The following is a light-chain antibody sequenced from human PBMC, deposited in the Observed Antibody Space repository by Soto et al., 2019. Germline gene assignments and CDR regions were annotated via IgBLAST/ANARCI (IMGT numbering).Light chain of an antibody. CDR3: ISYTSSSTWV. CDR2: EVS. V-gene: IGLV2-14*01. J-gene: IGLJ3*02. Sequence: QSVLTQPASVSGSPGQSITISCTGTSSDVGGYNYVSWYQQHPGKAPKLMIYEVSNRPSGVSDRFSGSRSGNTASLTISGLQAEDESDYYCISYTSSSTWVFGGRTKVTVL. CDR1: SSDVGGYNY.